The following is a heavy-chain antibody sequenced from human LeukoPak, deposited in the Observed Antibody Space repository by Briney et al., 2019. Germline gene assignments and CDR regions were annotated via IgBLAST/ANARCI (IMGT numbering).Heavy chain of an antibody. CDR1: GYTFTSYD. D-gene: IGHD2-2*02. J-gene: IGHJ4*02. Sequence: ASVKVSCKASGYTFTSYDINWMRQATGQGLEWMGWMNPNSGNTGYAQKFQGRVTITRNTSISTAYMELSSLRSEDTAVYYCARSPAIRRGYYFDYWGQGTLVTVSS. CDR3: ARSPAIRRGYYFDY. V-gene: IGHV1-8*03. CDR2: MNPNSGNT.